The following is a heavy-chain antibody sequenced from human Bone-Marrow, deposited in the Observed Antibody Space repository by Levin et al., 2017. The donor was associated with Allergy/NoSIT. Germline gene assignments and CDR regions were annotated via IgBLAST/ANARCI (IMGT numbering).Heavy chain of an antibody. CDR2: INTGTGNP. D-gene: IGHD3-22*01. CDR1: GYTFTGYA. Sequence: ASVKVSCKASGYTFTGYAMNWVRQAPGQGLEWMGWINTGTGNPTYAQGFTGRFVFSLDTSVSTTYLEFSTLKAEDTAIYYCARGWDDSSRRRVHDYWGQGTRVTVSS. J-gene: IGHJ4*02. CDR3: ARGWDDSSRRRVHDY. V-gene: IGHV7-4-1*02.